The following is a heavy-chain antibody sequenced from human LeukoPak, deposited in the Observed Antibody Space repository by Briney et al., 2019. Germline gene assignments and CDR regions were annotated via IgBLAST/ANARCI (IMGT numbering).Heavy chain of an antibody. CDR2: ISSTGSTI. V-gene: IGHV3-11*01. CDR3: ASGRYYFDY. CDR1: GFTFSDYY. D-gene: IGHD2-15*01. Sequence: QPGGSLRLSCAASGFTFSDYYMNWIRQAPGKGLEWVSYISSTGSTIYYADSVKGRFTISRDNTKNSLYLQMNSLRAEDTAVYYCASGRYYFDYWGQGTLVTVSS. J-gene: IGHJ4*02.